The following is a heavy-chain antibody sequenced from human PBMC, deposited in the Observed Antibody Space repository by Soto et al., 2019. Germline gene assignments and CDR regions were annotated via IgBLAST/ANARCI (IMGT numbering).Heavy chain of an antibody. CDR2: ISYDGSNK. CDR3: AKDRSAAVAPDYMDV. V-gene: IGHV3-30*18. Sequence: GGSLRLSCAASGFTFSSYGMHWVRQAPGKGLEWVAVISYDGSNKYYADSVKGRFTISRDNSKNTLYLQMNSLRAEDTAVYYCAKDRSAAVAPDYMDVWGKGTTVTVSS. J-gene: IGHJ6*03. CDR1: GFTFSSYG. D-gene: IGHD6-19*01.